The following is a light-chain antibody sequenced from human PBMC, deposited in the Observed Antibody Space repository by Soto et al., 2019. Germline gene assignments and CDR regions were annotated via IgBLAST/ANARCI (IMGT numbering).Light chain of an antibody. V-gene: IGKV2-28*01. CDR1: QRLLNRNGYNY. CDR3: MQPLHTPWT. J-gene: IGKJ1*01. CDR2: MTS. Sequence: DIVLTQSPLSLPVSPGEPASISCRSSQRLLNRNGYNYLDWFVQKPGQSPQLLIYMTSNRSPGVPDRFSGSGSGTDFTLKISRVEAEDVGVYYCMQPLHTPWTFGQGTKVDNK.